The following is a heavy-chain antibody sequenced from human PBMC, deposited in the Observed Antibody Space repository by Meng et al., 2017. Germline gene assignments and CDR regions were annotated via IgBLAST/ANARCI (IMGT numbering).Heavy chain of an antibody. CDR2: IYHSGST. CDR1: GGSMSNSIW. V-gene: IGHV4-4*02. Sequence: QQDAGPGLAKPAGALSLTCAVSGGSMSNSIWWSWVREPPEKGLEWIGEIYHSGSTNYNPSLKSRVTISVDKSKNQFSLKLRSVTAADTAVYYCARWSIYCSGGSCYSFDYWGQGTLVTVSS. D-gene: IGHD2-15*01. CDR3: ARWSIYCSGGSCYSFDY. J-gene: IGHJ4*02.